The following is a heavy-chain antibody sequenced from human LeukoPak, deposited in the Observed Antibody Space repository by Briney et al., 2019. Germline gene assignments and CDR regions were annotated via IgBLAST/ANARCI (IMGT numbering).Heavy chain of an antibody. CDR2: INSDGSST. CDR1: GFTFSSYG. J-gene: IGHJ6*03. Sequence: PGGSLRLSCAASGFTFSSYGIHWVRQAPGKGLVWVSRINSDGSSTSYADSVKGRFTISRDNAKNTLYLQMNSLRAEDTAVYYCATVGLEYYYMDVWGKGTTVTVSS. D-gene: IGHD1-26*01. V-gene: IGHV3-74*01. CDR3: ATVGLEYYYMDV.